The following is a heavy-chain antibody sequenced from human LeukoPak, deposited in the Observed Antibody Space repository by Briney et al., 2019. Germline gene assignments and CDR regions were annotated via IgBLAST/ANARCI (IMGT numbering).Heavy chain of an antibody. J-gene: IGHJ5*02. V-gene: IGHV4-39*07. Sequence: KPSETLSLTCTVSGGSISSSSYYWGWIRQPPGKGLEWIGSIYYSGSTYYNPSLKSRVTISVDTSKNQFSLKLSSVTAADTAVYYCARGLGGSGSYGLDPWGQGTLVTVSS. CDR3: ARGLGGSGSYGLDP. CDR2: IYYSGST. CDR1: GGSISSSSYY. D-gene: IGHD1-26*01.